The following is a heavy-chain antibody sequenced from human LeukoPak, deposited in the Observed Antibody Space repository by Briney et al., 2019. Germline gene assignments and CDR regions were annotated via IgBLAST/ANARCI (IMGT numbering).Heavy chain of an antibody. CDR1: GGSISSYY. D-gene: IGHD4-17*01. CDR3: AFSEYGDFAPFDY. J-gene: IGHJ4*02. Sequence: PSETLSLTCTVSGGSISSYYWSWIRQPPGKGLEGMGYIYYSGSTNYNPSLKSRVTISVDTSTNPFSLKLSSVTAAHTAVYYCAFSEYGDFAPFDYWGQGTLVTVSS. CDR2: IYYSGST. V-gene: IGHV4-59*08.